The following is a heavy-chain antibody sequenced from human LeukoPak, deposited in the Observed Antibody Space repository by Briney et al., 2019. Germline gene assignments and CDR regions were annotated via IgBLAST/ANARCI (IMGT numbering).Heavy chain of an antibody. V-gene: IGHV1-8*01. D-gene: IGHD3-22*01. CDR1: GYTFTSYD. CDR3: ARFRYYYDSSGYYYYYYYGMDV. Sequence: ASVKVSCKGSGYTFTSYDINWVRQAAGQGLEWMGWMNPKRGNTGYAQNFQGRVTMTRNPSISTAYIELSSLRSEDTAVYYCARFRYYYDSSGYYYYYYYGMDVWGQGTTVTVSS. CDR2: MNPKRGNT. J-gene: IGHJ6*02.